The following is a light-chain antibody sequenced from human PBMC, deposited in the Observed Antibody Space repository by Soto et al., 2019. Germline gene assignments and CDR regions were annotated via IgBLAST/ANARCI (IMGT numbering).Light chain of an antibody. V-gene: IGKV1D-12*01. CDR3: QQDNTYPLT. CDR1: QVISSW. J-gene: IGKJ5*01. Sequence: DIQMSQSPSSLSASMGDRITITCRAMQVISSWLAWYQQKPGKAPNPLIYAASSLQSGVPSRFSGSGSGTHFTLTISSLQPEDFATYYCQQDNTYPLTFGQGTRLEIK. CDR2: AAS.